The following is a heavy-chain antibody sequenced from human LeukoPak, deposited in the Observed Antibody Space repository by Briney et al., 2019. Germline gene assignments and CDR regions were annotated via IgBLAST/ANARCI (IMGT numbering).Heavy chain of an antibody. J-gene: IGHJ4*02. Sequence: GGSLRLSCAASGFTFSSYGMHWVRQAPGKGLEWVAVISYDGSNKYYADSVKGRFTISRDNSKNTLYLQMNSLRAEDTAVYYCANIDSGFDYWGQGTLVTVSS. CDR3: ANIDSGFDY. CDR2: ISYDGSNK. V-gene: IGHV3-30*18. D-gene: IGHD2-15*01. CDR1: GFTFSSYG.